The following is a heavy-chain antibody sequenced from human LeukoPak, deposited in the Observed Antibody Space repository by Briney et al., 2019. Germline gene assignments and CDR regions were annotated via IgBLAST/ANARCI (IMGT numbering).Heavy chain of an antibody. CDR1: GFTFSGSA. CDR3: TTYGDYDFDY. CDR2: NRSKANSYAT. J-gene: IGHJ4*02. V-gene: IGHV3-73*01. D-gene: IGHD4-17*01. Sequence: GGSLRLSCAASGFTFSGSAVHWVRQASGKGLXXVGRNRSKANSYATAYAASVKGRFTISRDDSKNTAYPQMNSLKNEDTAVYYCTTYGDYDFDYWGQGTLVTVSS.